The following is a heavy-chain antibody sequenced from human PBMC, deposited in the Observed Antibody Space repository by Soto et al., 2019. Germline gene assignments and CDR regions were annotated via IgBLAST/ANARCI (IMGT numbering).Heavy chain of an antibody. Sequence: QVQLQQWGAGPLRPLETLSLTCGVSGGSFSGYYWAWIRQSPGKGLEWIGEINDRGSINYNPSLKSRVSISVDTSKTHYSLNLVSVTAADTAVYYCARDSHDILPGPPWVWYFDLWGRGTLVTVSS. D-gene: IGHD3-9*01. CDR3: ARDSHDILPGPPWVWYFDL. CDR1: GGSFSGYY. V-gene: IGHV4-34*01. CDR2: INDRGSI. J-gene: IGHJ2*01.